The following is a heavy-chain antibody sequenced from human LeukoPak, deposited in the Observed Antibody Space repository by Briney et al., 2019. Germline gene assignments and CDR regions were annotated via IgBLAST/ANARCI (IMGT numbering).Heavy chain of an antibody. CDR2: IYYSGST. D-gene: IGHD3-22*01. Sequence: SETLSLTCTVSGGSISSSSYYWGWIRQPLGKGLEWIGSIYYSGSTYYNPSLKSRVTISVDTSKNQCSLKLSSVTAADTAVYYCARVGVVVIRRYFDYRGQGTLVTVSS. J-gene: IGHJ4*02. CDR1: GGSISSSSYY. V-gene: IGHV4-39*07. CDR3: ARVGVVVIRRYFDY.